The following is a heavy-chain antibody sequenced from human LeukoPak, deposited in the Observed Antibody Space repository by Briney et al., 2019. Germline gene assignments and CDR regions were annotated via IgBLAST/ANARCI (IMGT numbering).Heavy chain of an antibody. CDR1: GGSISSSSYY. CDR3: ARHGYCSGGSCPFDY. J-gene: IGHJ4*02. D-gene: IGHD2-15*01. V-gene: IGHV4-39*01. CDR2: IYYSGST. Sequence: SETLSLTCTVSGGSISSSSYYWGWVRQPPGTGLEWNGSIYYSGSTYYNPSLKSRVTISVDTSKNLFSLKLNPVTAPEQAGSFCARHGYCSGGSCPFDYWGQGTLVTVSS.